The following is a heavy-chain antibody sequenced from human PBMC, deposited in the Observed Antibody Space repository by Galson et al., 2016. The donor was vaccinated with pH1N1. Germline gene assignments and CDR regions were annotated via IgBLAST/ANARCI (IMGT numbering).Heavy chain of an antibody. Sequence: SLRLSCAVSGFTFSIFGMSWVRQTPGKGLEWVSAISGGGDSTYHADSVKGRFTISRDNSKNTLFLQMSSQRAEDTAIYYCAKHDGSGYYYSRRLSWGQGTLVTVSS. D-gene: IGHD3-22*01. V-gene: IGHV3-23*01. CDR2: ISGGGDST. J-gene: IGHJ5*02. CDR3: AKHDGSGYYYSRRLS. CDR1: GFTFSIFG.